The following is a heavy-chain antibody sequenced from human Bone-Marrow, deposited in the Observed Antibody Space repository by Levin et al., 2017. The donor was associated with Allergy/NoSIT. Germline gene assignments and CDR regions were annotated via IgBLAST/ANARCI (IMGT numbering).Heavy chain of an antibody. CDR2: IYSGGST. D-gene: IGHD5-24*01. Sequence: GGSLRLSCAASGFTVSSNYMSWVRQAPGKGLEWVSVIYSGGSTYYADSVKGRFTISRDNSKNTLYLQMNSLRAEDTAVYYCASVEMATKRGGMGYFDLWGRGTLVTVSS. J-gene: IGHJ2*01. CDR1: GFTVSSNY. CDR3: ASVEMATKRGGMGYFDL. V-gene: IGHV3-53*01.